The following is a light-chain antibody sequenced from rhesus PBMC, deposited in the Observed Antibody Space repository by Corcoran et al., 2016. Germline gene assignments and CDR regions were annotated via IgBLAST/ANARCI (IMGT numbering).Light chain of an antibody. CDR2: TAS. V-gene: IGKV1-44*01. CDR1: QNIHSN. J-gene: IGKJ2*01. Sequence: DIQMTQSPSALSASVGDRVTISCRASQNIHSNLAWYQQKPGKAPKLLIYTASSLDTGIPSRFSGRGSGTDFHLPISSLRPEDSADYYCQHSYDNPYSFGQGTKVEI. CDR3: QHSYDNPYS.